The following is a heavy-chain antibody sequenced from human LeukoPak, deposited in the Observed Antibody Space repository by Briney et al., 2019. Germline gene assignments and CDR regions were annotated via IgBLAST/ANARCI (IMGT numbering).Heavy chain of an antibody. CDR2: ISYDGSNK. V-gene: IGHV3-30*18. J-gene: IGHJ4*02. Sequence: GGSLRLSCAASGFTFSSYGMHWVRQAPGKGLEWVAVISYDGSNKYYADSVKGRFTISRDNSKNTLYLQMNSLRAEDTAVYYCAKDGRDSSGLSDYWGQGTLVTVSS. D-gene: IGHD3-22*01. CDR1: GFTFSSYG. CDR3: AKDGRDSSGLSDY.